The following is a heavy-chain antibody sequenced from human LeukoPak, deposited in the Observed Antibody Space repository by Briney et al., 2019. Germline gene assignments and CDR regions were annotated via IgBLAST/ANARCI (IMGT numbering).Heavy chain of an antibody. Sequence: PGGSLRLSCAASGFTFSSYAMSWVRQAPGKGLEWVSAISGSGGSTYYADSVKGRFTISRDNSKNTLYLQMNSLRAEDTAVYYCAKSGDIVVVPTTKNYYYYGMDVWGQGTTVTVSS. CDR1: GFTFSSYA. CDR2: ISGSGGST. D-gene: IGHD2-2*01. CDR3: AKSGDIVVVPTTKNYYYYGMDV. J-gene: IGHJ6*02. V-gene: IGHV3-23*01.